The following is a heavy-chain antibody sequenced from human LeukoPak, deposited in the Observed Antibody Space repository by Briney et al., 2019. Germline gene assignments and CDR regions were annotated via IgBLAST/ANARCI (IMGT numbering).Heavy chain of an antibody. J-gene: IGHJ3*02. V-gene: IGHV3-11*04. CDR2: ISSSGSTI. D-gene: IGHD3-22*01. CDR1: GFTFSDYY. Sequence: PGGSLRLSCAASGFTFSDYYMSWIHQAPGKGLEWVSYISSSGSTIYYADSVKGRFTISRDNAKNSLYLQMNSLRAEDTAVYYCARETDYYDSSGYYYKGAFDIWGQGTMVTVSS. CDR3: ARETDYYDSSGYYYKGAFDI.